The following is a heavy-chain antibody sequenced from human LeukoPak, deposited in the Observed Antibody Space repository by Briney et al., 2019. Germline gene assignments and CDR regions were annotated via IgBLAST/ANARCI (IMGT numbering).Heavy chain of an antibody. D-gene: IGHD3-16*01. V-gene: IGHV1-2*02. J-gene: IGHJ5*02. CDR3: ARPRAEIMNTFGGVSGDYNWFDP. CDR1: GYTFTGYY. Sequence: ASVKVSCKASGYTFTGYYMHWVRRAPGQGLEWMGWINPNSGGTNYAQKLQGRVTMTRDTSISTAYMELSRLRSDDTAVYYCARPRAEIMNTFGGVSGDYNWFDPWGQGTLITVSS. CDR2: INPNSGGT.